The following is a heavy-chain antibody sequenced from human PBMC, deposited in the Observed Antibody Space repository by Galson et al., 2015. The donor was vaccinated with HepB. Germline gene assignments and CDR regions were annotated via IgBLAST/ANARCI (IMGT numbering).Heavy chain of an antibody. CDR1: GFIFSNYW. J-gene: IGHJ4*02. Sequence: SLRLSCAASGFIFSNYWMHWVRQAPGKGLVWVSHINSDGNNTSYADSVKGRFTTSRDNAKSTLYLQMNSLRAEDTAVYYCAKLCGGDCYYSADYWGQGTLVTVSS. CDR2: INSDGNNT. D-gene: IGHD2-21*02. V-gene: IGHV3-74*01. CDR3: AKLCGGDCYYSADY.